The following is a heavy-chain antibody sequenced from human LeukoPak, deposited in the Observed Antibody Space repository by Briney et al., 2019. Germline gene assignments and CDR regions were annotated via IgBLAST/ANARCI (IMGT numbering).Heavy chain of an antibody. CDR2: IIPIFGTA. J-gene: IGHJ4*02. CDR3: ARGGYYDSSGYGKMPLS. D-gene: IGHD3-22*01. V-gene: IGHV1-69*05. CDR1: GGTFSSYA. Sequence: SVKVSCKASGGTFSSYAISWVRQAPGQGLEWMGRIIPIFGTANYAQKFQGRVTITTDESTSTAYMELSSLRSEDTAVYYCARGGYYDSSGYGKMPLSWGQGTLVTVSS.